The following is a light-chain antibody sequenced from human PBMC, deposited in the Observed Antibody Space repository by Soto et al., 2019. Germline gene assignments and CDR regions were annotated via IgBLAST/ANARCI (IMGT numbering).Light chain of an antibody. CDR3: EQGST. J-gene: IGKJ2*01. Sequence: EIVLTQSPGTLSLSPGERATLSCRASQSVSRIYLAWYQQKPGQAPRLLIYGASSRATGIPGRFSGSGSGKDFTLTISRLGPYDFAVYYWEQGSTFGQGTKLEIK. CDR2: GAS. CDR1: QSVSRIY. V-gene: IGKV3-20*01.